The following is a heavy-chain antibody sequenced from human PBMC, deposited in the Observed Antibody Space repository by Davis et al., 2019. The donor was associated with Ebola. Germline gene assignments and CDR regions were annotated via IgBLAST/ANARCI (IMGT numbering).Heavy chain of an antibody. J-gene: IGHJ4*02. CDR3: AREADGDYLDY. V-gene: IGHV1-18*01. D-gene: IGHD4-17*01. CDR2: ISAYNGNT. Sequence: ASVKVSCKASGGTFSSYAISWVRQAPGQGLEWMGWISAYNGNTNYAQKLQGRVTMTTDTSTSTAYMELRSLRSDDTAVYYCAREADGDYLDYWGQGTLVTVSS. CDR1: GGTFSSYA.